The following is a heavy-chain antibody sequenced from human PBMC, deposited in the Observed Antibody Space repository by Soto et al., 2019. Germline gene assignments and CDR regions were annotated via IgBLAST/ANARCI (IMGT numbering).Heavy chain of an antibody. CDR2: FDPEDGGT. J-gene: IGHJ5*02. CDR1: GYTLTGLF. V-gene: IGHV1-24*01. CDR3: ASGEVGEMATIFYWFDP. D-gene: IGHD5-12*01. Sequence: ASVKVSCKVSGYTLTGLFMHWVRQAPGKGLEWMGGFDPEDGGTIYAQKFQGRVTMTEDTSTDTAYMELSSLRSEDTAVYYCASGEVGEMATIFYWFDPWGQGTLVTVSS.